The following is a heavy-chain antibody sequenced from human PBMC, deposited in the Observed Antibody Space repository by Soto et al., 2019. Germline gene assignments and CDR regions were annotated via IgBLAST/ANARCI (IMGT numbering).Heavy chain of an antibody. CDR2: IWYDGSNK. CDR3: ARDRPNSGFDY. CDR1: GFTFNSYG. J-gene: IGHJ4*02. D-gene: IGHD7-27*01. Sequence: PGGSLRLSCAASGFTFNSYGMHWVRQAPGKGLEWVAAIWYDGSNKYYGDSVKGRFTISRDKNTLYLQMNSLRAEDTAVYYCARDRPNSGFDYWGQGTLVTVSS. V-gene: IGHV3-33*01.